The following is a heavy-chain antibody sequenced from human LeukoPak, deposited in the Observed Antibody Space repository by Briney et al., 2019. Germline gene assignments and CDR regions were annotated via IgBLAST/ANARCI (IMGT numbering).Heavy chain of an antibody. J-gene: IGHJ6*02. CDR3: AKGVSLSYYYGMDV. D-gene: IGHD4-23*01. V-gene: IGHV3-30-3*01. CDR2: ISYDGSNK. CDR1: GFTFSSYA. Sequence: PGGSLRLSCAASGFTFSSYAMNWVRQAPGKGLEWVALISYDGSNKNYADSVKGRFTISRDNSKSTLYLQMNSLRAEDTAVYYCAKGVSLSYYYGMDVWGQGTTVTVSS.